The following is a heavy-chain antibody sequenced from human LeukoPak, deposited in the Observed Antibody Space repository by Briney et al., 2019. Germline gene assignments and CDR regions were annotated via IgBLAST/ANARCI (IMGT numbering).Heavy chain of an antibody. V-gene: IGHV3-23*01. D-gene: IGHD5-24*01. CDR1: GFTFSNYA. CDR2: ISGSGDDP. CDR3: AKQFVDI. Sequence: PGGSLRLSCAASGFTFSNYAMNWVRQAPGKGLEWVSSISGSGDDPSYADSVKGRFTISRDNSRNTLYLQMNSLRAEDTAVYCCAKQFVDIWGQGTLVTVSS. J-gene: IGHJ5*02.